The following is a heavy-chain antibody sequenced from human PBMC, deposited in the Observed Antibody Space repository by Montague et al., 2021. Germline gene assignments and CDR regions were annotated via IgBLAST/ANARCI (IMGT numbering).Heavy chain of an antibody. CDR2: ISGGGGST. CDR1: GSRFSDYA. D-gene: IGHD5/OR15-5a*01. CDR3: AKYIEVSRNYFDS. V-gene: IGHV3-23*01. Sequence: SLRLSCAASGSRFSDYAMSWVRQAPGKGLEWASTISGGGGSTYYADSVKGRFTISRDNSQNTLYLHMSSLRAEDTAVYYCAKYIEVSRNYFDSWGQGTLVTVSS. J-gene: IGHJ5*01.